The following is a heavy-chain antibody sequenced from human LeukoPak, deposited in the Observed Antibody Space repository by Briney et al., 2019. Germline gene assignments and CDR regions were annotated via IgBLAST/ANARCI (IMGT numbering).Heavy chain of an antibody. J-gene: IGHJ4*02. CDR1: GFTFSSYS. CDR3: ATGGVGATSPLFIDY. V-gene: IGHV3-21*01. D-gene: IGHD1-26*01. Sequence: PGGSLRLSCAASGFTFSSYSMNWVRQAPGKGLEWVSFISSSGSYNYADSLKGRFTISRDNARNSLFLQMNSLRVEDTAVYYCATGGVGATSPLFIDYWGQGILDTVSS. CDR2: ISSSGSY.